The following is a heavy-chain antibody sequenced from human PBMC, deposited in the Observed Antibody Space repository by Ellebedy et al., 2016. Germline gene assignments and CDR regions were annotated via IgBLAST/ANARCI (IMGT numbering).Heavy chain of an antibody. J-gene: IGHJ6*03. Sequence: SVKVSXXASGGTFSSYAISWVRQAPGQGLEWMGGIIPIFGTANYAQKFQGRVTITADESTSTAYMELSSLRSEDTAVYYCARDLRDVNDYNHYMDVWGKGTTVTVSS. CDR3: ARDLRDVNDYNHYMDV. D-gene: IGHD5-24*01. CDR2: IIPIFGTA. CDR1: GGTFSSYA. V-gene: IGHV1-69*13.